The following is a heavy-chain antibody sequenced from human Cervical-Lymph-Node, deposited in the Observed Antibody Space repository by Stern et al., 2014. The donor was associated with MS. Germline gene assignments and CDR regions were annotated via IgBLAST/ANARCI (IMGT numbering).Heavy chain of an antibody. D-gene: IGHD4-17*01. CDR2: IYPGHSDP. CDR1: GYSFTANW. Sequence: EVQLVESGAEVKKPGEALKISCKGSGYSFTANWIAWVRQMPGKGLEWMGIIYPGHSDPRYSPSFQGQVTISADKSISTAYLQWSSLKASDTAMYYCARDYGDYAFDYWGQGTLVTVSS. J-gene: IGHJ4*02. V-gene: IGHV5-51*01. CDR3: ARDYGDYAFDY.